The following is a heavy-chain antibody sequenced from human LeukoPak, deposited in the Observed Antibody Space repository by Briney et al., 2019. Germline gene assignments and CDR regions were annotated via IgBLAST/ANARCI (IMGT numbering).Heavy chain of an antibody. CDR2: ISGSGGST. CDR3: AKQMSTVTFTPFDY. CDR1: GFTLRSHA. D-gene: IGHD3-16*01. Sequence: GGSLRLSCAASGFTLRSHAMSSVRQAPGKGLEWVSAISGSGGSTDYVDSVKGRFTISRDNSKNTLYLQMNSLRADDTAVYYCAKQMSTVTFTPFDYWGQGTLVTVSS. V-gene: IGHV3-23*01. J-gene: IGHJ4*02.